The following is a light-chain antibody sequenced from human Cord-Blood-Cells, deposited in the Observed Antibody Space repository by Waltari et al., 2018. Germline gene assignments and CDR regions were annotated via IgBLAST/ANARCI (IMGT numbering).Light chain of an antibody. Sequence: EIVMTQSPATLSVSPGERATLSCRASQSVSSNLAWYQQKPGQAPRRLIYGASTRATGIPARFSGSGSGKEFTLTISSLQSEDFAVYYCQQYNNWPRTFGQGTKVEIK. CDR2: GAS. J-gene: IGKJ1*01. CDR1: QSVSSN. CDR3: QQYNNWPRT. V-gene: IGKV3-15*01.